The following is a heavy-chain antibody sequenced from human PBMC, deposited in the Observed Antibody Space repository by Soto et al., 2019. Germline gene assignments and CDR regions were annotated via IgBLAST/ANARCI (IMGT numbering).Heavy chain of an antibody. CDR1: GGSISSDY. J-gene: IGHJ6*02. V-gene: IGHV4-59*01. D-gene: IGHD3-10*01. CDR2: IYYSGST. CDR3: TRGDPLLAFGVKVYYGMDV. Sequence: SETLSLTCTVSGGSISSDYWSWFRQPPGKGLEWIGYIYYSGSTYYNPSLKRRVTISVNTSKNQSSLTLSSVTAADTAVYFCTRGDPLLAFGVKVYYGMDVWGQGTTVTVSS.